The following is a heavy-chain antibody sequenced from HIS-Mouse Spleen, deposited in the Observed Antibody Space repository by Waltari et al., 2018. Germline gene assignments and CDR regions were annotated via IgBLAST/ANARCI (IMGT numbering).Heavy chain of an antibody. D-gene: IGHD1-1*01. CDR1: GGSVSGYY. CDR2: INHSGST. V-gene: IGHV4-34*01. Sequence: QVQLQQWGAGLLKPSETLSLTCAVYGGSVSGYYWSWLRQPPGKGLVWIGEINHSGSTNYNPSLKSRVTISVDTSKNQFSMKLSSVTAADTAVYYCARGRFHSWNDAFDIWGQGTMVTVSS. J-gene: IGHJ3*02. CDR3: ARGRFHSWNDAFDI.